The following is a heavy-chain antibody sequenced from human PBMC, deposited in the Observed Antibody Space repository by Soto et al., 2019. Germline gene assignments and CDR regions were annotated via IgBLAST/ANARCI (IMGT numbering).Heavy chain of an antibody. V-gene: IGHV4-31*03. CDR1: GGSISSGGYY. Sequence: PSETLSLTCTVSGGSISSGGYYWSWIRQHPGKGLEWIGYIYYSGSTYYNPSLKSRVTISVDTSKNQFYLKLSSVTAADTAVYDCARSTYYDFWSGYLIGRPNWFDPWGQGTLVTVSS. D-gene: IGHD3-3*01. CDR2: IYYSGST. J-gene: IGHJ5*02. CDR3: ARSTYYDFWSGYLIGRPNWFDP.